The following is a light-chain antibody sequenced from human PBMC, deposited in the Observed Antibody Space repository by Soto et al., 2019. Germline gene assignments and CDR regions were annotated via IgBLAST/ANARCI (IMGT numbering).Light chain of an antibody. Sequence: QSVRAQPASVSGSPGQSIIISCVGTSSDIGDYNYVSWYQQHPGKVPKVIIYDVSNRPSGVSYRFSATKSGNTASLTISGLQAEDEADYYCCSYTRSGTLIFGTGTKVTGL. CDR2: DVS. CDR1: SSDIGDYNY. J-gene: IGLJ1*01. CDR3: CSYTRSGTLI. V-gene: IGLV2-14*01.